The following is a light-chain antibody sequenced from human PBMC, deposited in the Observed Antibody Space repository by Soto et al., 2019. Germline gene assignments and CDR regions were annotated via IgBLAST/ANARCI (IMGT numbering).Light chain of an antibody. V-gene: IGKV1-5*03. CDR3: QQFNSDSPA. CDR1: QSIGTW. CDR2: KAS. J-gene: IGKJ1*01. Sequence: DIQMTQSPSTLSASVGDRVTITCRASQSIGTWLAWYQQKLGKAPKLLIYKASSLESGVPARFSGSGSGTEFTLTISSLQPDDFATYYCQQFNSDSPAFGQGTKVDIK.